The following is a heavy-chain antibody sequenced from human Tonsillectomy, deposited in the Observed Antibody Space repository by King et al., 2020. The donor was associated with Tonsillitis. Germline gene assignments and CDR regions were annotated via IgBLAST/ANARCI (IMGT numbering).Heavy chain of an antibody. V-gene: IGHV3-74*01. CDR3: HVINCGGDCHGH. J-gene: IGHJ4*02. D-gene: IGHD2-21*01. CDR2: INGDGSSI. CDR1: GFTFSSYW. Sequence: VQLVESGGGLVQPGGSLSLSCAVSGFTFSSYWMHWVRQVPGKGLEWISRINGDGSSISYAEFVKGRFTISRDNAKNTLYLQMNSLRAEDTAAYHCHVINCGGDCHGHWGQGTLVTVSS.